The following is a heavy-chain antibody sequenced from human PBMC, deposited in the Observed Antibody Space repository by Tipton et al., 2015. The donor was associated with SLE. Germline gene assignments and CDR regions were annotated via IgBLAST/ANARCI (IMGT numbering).Heavy chain of an antibody. D-gene: IGHD3-10*01. Sequence: TLSLTCIVSGGSINSNSYFGVWIRQPPGKGLEWIGSVSYSGSTYYKPSLKSRVTISVDKSQNQFSLNLSSVSVADTAVYYCAREVSSGLPTLYYFDYWGQGTLVTVSS. J-gene: IGHJ4*02. CDR1: GGSINSNSYF. CDR3: AREVSSGLPTLYYFDY. V-gene: IGHV4-39*02. CDR2: VSYSGST.